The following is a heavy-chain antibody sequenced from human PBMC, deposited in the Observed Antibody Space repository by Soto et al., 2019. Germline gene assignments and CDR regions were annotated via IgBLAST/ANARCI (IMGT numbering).Heavy chain of an antibody. CDR2: IKSKTDGGTT. Sequence: EVQLVESGGGLVKPGGSLRLSCAASGFTFSNAWMNWVRQAPGKRLEWVGRIKSKTDGGTTDYAAPVKGRFTISRDDSKNTLYLQMNSLKTEDTAVYYCTTHYYDSSGYWGDDEDAFDIWGQGTMVTVSS. V-gene: IGHV3-15*07. J-gene: IGHJ3*02. CDR1: GFTFSNAW. CDR3: TTHYYDSSGYWGDDEDAFDI. D-gene: IGHD3-22*01.